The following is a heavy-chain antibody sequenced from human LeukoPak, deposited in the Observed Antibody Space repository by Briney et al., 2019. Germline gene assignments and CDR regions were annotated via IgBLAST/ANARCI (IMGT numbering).Heavy chain of an antibody. J-gene: IGHJ4*02. Sequence: ASVKVSCKASDYTFTRYGISWVRQAPGQGLEWMGWISGSNGNTNYAQKTQDRVTFTTDTSTSTAYMELSSLRSEDTAVYYCARAGRFFDWLVQGALDYWGQGTLVTVSS. D-gene: IGHD3-9*01. V-gene: IGHV1-18*01. CDR3: ARAGRFFDWLVQGALDY. CDR2: ISGSNGNT. CDR1: DYTFTRYG.